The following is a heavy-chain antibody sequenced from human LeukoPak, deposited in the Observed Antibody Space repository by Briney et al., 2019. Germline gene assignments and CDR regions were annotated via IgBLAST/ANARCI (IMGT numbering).Heavy chain of an antibody. J-gene: IGHJ4*02. CDR1: GFTFSSYA. Sequence: PGGSLRLSCAASGFTFSSYAMSWVRQAPGKGLEWVSAISGSGGSTYYADSVKGRFTISRDNSKNTLYLQMNSLRAEDTAVYYCAKAFIVAGMAGTGDYWGQGTLVTVSS. D-gene: IGHD6-19*01. CDR2: ISGSGGST. V-gene: IGHV3-23*01. CDR3: AKAFIVAGMAGTGDY.